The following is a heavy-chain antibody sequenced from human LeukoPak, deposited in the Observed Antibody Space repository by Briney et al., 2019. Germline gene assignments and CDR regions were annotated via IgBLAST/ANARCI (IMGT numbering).Heavy chain of an antibody. Sequence: ASVKVSCKASGYTFTSYYMHWVRQAPGQGLEWMGIINPSGGSTSYAQKFQGRVTMTRDTSTSTVYMELSSLRSEDTAVYHCAIGIVGATYDYWGQGTLVTVSS. D-gene: IGHD1-26*01. J-gene: IGHJ4*02. CDR2: INPSGGST. V-gene: IGHV1-46*01. CDR1: GYTFTSYY. CDR3: AIGIVGATYDY.